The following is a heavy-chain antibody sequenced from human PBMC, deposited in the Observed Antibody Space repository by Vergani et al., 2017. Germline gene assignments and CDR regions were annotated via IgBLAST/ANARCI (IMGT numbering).Heavy chain of an antibody. Sequence: EVQLVESGGGLVQPGGSLRLSCAASGFTFSSYEMNWIRQAPGKGLEWVSYISSSSSYTNYADSVKGRFTISRDNAKNSLYLQMNSLRAEDTAVYYCAKEFGDCSGGSCYLGYYYYGMDVWGQGTTVTVSS. CDR1: GFTFSSYE. D-gene: IGHD2-15*01. CDR3: AKEFGDCSGGSCYLGYYYYGMDV. V-gene: IGHV3-48*03. CDR2: ISSSSSYT. J-gene: IGHJ6*02.